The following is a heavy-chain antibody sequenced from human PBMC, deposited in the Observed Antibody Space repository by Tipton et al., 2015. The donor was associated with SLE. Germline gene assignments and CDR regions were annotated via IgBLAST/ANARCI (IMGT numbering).Heavy chain of an antibody. V-gene: IGHV4-34*01. D-gene: IGHD1-1*01. CDR3: ARGTTRAFDY. Sequence: TLSLTCAVYGGSFSGYYWSWIRQPPGKGLEWIGEINHSGSTNYNPSLKSRVTISVDTSKNQFSLKLSSVTAADTAVYYCARGTTRAFDYWGQGTLVTVSS. J-gene: IGHJ4*02. CDR2: INHSGST. CDR1: GGSFSGYY.